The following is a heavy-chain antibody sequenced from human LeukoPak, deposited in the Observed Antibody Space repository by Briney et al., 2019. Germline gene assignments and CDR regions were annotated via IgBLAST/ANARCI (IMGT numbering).Heavy chain of an antibody. CDR3: ARATVTTICPTAHDY. J-gene: IGHJ4*02. Sequence: GGSLRLSCAAPGFTFSSHAMTWVRQAPGKGLEWVSAISGSGGTTYYADSVKGRFTTSRDNSKNTLYLQMNSLRAEDTAVYYCARATVTTICPTAHDYWGQGTLVTVSS. CDR1: GFTFSSHA. CDR2: ISGSGGTT. V-gene: IGHV3-23*01. D-gene: IGHD4-11*01.